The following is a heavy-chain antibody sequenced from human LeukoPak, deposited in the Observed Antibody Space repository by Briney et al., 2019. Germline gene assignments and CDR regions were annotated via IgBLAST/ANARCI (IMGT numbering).Heavy chain of an antibody. CDR3: ARDYDSSGSIDY. CDR1: GFTFSDYY. D-gene: IGHD3-22*01. CDR2: ISSSGSTI. Sequence: GGSLRLSCAASGFTFSDYYMSWIREAPGKGLEWVSYISSSGSTIYYADSVKGRFTISRDNAKNSLYLPMNSLRAEDTAVYYCARDYDSSGSIDYWGQGTLVTVSS. J-gene: IGHJ4*02. V-gene: IGHV3-11*01.